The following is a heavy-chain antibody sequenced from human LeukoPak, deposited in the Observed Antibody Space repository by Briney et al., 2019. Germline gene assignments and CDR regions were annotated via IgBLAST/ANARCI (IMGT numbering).Heavy chain of an antibody. V-gene: IGHV3-30-3*01. Sequence: GGSLRLSCAASGFTFSSYAMHWVRQAPGKGLEWVAVILYDGSNKYYTDSVKGRFTISRDNSKNTLYLQMNSLRAEDTAVYYCARGVGAVYFDYWGQGTLVTVSS. D-gene: IGHD1-26*01. CDR2: ILYDGSNK. CDR3: ARGVGAVYFDY. CDR1: GFTFSSYA. J-gene: IGHJ4*02.